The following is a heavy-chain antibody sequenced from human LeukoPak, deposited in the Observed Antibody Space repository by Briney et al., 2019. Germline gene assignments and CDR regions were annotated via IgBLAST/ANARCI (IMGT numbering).Heavy chain of an antibody. J-gene: IGHJ4*02. CDR2: MYYSGTT. CDR1: GGTITSYY. CDR3: ARLPMAVTPQVDY. V-gene: IGHV4-59*01. D-gene: IGHD2-21*02. Sequence: PSETLSLTCTVSGGTITSYYRSWIRQSPGKGLEWIGFMYYSGTTNYNPSLKSRVTISLGMSKNQFSLKLSSVTAADTAVYYCARLPMAVTPQVDYWGQGTLVTVSS.